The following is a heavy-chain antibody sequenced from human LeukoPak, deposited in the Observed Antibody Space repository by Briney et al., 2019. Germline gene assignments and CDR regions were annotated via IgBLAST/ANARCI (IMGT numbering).Heavy chain of an antibody. CDR1: GYTFTIYY. CDR2: INPSGGST. V-gene: IGHV1-46*01. J-gene: IGHJ4*02. CDR3: ARGRRIEEGDFDY. Sequence: ASVKVSCRASGYTFTIYYIHWVRQAPGQGLEWMGIINPSGGSTSYAQKFQGRVNMTRDTSTSTVYMELSSLRSEDTAVYFCARGRRIEEGDFDYWGQGTLVTVSS.